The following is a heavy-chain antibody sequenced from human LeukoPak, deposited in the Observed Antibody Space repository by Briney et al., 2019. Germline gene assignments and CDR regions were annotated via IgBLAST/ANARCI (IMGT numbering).Heavy chain of an antibody. CDR1: GFTFSSYW. Sequence: GRSLRLSCAASGFTFSSYWMSWVRQAPGKGLEWVANIKQDGSEKYYVDSVKGRFTISRDNAKNSLYLQMNSLRAEDTAVHYCARGSTYYDSSGQVPFDYWGQGTLVTVSS. D-gene: IGHD3-22*01. CDR2: IKQDGSEK. CDR3: ARGSTYYDSSGQVPFDY. J-gene: IGHJ4*02. V-gene: IGHV3-7*01.